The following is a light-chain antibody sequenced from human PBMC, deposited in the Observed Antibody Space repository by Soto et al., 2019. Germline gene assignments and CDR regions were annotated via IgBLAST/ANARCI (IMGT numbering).Light chain of an antibody. Sequence: QSALTQPASVSGSPGQSITISCTGTSSDVGGYIYVSWYQQHPGKAPKLMIYDVSNRPSGVSNRFSGSKSGNTASLTISGLQAEDEADYYCSSYTSSSTPYWVFGGGTKLTVL. CDR3: SSYTSSSTPYWV. CDR2: DVS. CDR1: SSDVGGYIY. J-gene: IGLJ3*02. V-gene: IGLV2-14*01.